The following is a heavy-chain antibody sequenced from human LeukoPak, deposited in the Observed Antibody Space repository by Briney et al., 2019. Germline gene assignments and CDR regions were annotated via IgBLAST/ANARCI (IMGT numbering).Heavy chain of an antibody. CDR1: GFTFSSYA. V-gene: IGHV3-64D*06. CDR3: ARVRYCSGGSCYVFLDY. CDR2: ISSNGGST. D-gene: IGHD2-15*01. Sequence: GGSLRLSCSASGFTFSSYAMHWVRQAPGKGLEYVSAISSNGGSTYYADSVRGRFTISRDNSKNTLYLQMSSLRAEDTAVYYCARVRYCSGGSCYVFLDYWGRGTLVTVSS. J-gene: IGHJ4*02.